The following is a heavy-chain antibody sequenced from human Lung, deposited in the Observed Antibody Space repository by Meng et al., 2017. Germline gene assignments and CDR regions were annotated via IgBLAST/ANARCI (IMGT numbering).Heavy chain of an antibody. CDR1: GFTFNTYA. J-gene: IGHJ2*01. CDR3: ARDKPPNDV. V-gene: IGHV3-30*01. CDR2: MSFDGAQI. Sequence: GELVGSGGGVVQPGGSLRISCAASGFTFNTYAMHWDRQAPGKGLEWVSLMSFDGAQIYYSDSVRGRFTISRDNSKNTLYLQMNSLRAEDTAVYYCARDKPPNDVWGRGTLVTVSS.